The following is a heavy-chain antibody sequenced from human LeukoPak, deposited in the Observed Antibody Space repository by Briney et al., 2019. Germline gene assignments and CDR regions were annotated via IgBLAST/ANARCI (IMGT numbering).Heavy chain of an antibody. J-gene: IGHJ4*02. CDR2: ISSSGSTI. Sequence: PGRSLRLSCAASGFTFSDYYMSWIRQAPGKGLEWVSYISSSGSTIYYADSVKGRFTISRDNAKNSLYLQMNSLRAEDTAVYYCARATRGVASDFDYWGQGTLVTVSS. CDR3: ARATRGVASDFDY. D-gene: IGHD2-15*01. V-gene: IGHV3-11*04. CDR1: GFTFSDYY.